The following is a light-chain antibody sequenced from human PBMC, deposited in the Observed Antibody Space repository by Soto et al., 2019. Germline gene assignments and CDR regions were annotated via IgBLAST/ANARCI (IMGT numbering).Light chain of an antibody. Sequence: EIVMTQSPATLSVSPGERATLSCRASQSVSSNLAWYQQKPGQAPRLLIYGASTRATGIPARFSGSGSGTEFTLNISSLQSEDFADYYCQQYNNWPLTFGQGTKVEIK. CDR1: QSVSSN. J-gene: IGKJ1*01. CDR2: GAS. CDR3: QQYNNWPLT. V-gene: IGKV3-15*01.